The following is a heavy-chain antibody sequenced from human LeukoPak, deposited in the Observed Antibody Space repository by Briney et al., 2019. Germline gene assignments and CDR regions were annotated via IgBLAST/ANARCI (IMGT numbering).Heavy chain of an antibody. J-gene: IGHJ3*02. CDR3: ASAYYYGSGSYYQGRAFDI. D-gene: IGHD3-10*01. V-gene: IGHV3-48*04. CDR1: GFTFSSYS. Sequence: GGSLRLSCAASGFTFSSYSMTWVRQAPGKGLEWVSYISSSGSTIYYADSVKGRFTISRDNAKNSLSLQMNSLRAEDTAVYYCASAYYYGSGSYYQGRAFDIWGQGTMVTVSS. CDR2: ISSSGSTI.